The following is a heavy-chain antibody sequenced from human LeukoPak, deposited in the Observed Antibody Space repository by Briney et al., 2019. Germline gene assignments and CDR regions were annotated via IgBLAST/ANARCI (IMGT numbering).Heavy chain of an antibody. V-gene: IGHV3-30*03. D-gene: IGHD3-3*01. Sequence: GGSLRLSCAASGFIFSSYGMHWVRQAPGKGLEWVAVISYDGSNKYYADSVKGRFTISRDNSKNTLYVQMNSLRAEDTAVYYCARDPAKFWSGHDYWGQGTLVTVSS. CDR3: ARDPAKFWSGHDY. J-gene: IGHJ4*02. CDR1: GFIFSSYG. CDR2: ISYDGSNK.